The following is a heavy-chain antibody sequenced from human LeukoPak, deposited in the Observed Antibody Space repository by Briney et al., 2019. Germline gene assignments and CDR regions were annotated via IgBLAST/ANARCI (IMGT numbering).Heavy chain of an antibody. CDR2: IYYSGST. J-gene: IGHJ5*02. V-gene: IGHV4-31*11. CDR1: GGSISSGGLY. CDR3: ARALGYCSGGSCTRGYNWFNP. Sequence: PSQTLSLTCAVSGGSISSGGLYWSWIRQHPGRGLEWIGYIYYSGSTYYNPSLKSRINISVDTSKNQFSLKLSFVTTADTAVYYCARALGYCSGGSCTRGYNWFNPWGQGTLVTVPS. D-gene: IGHD2-15*01.